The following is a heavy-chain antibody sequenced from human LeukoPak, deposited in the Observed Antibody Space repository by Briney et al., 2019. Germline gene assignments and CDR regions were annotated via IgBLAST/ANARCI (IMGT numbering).Heavy chain of an antibody. Sequence: AGGSLRLSCAASGFTFSSYSMNWVRQAPGKGLEWVSSISSSSSYIYYADSVKGRFTISRDNAKNSLYLQMNSLRAEDTAVYYCARDGEQLPSGGYYWGQGTLVTVSS. D-gene: IGHD6-6*01. V-gene: IGHV3-21*01. CDR1: GFTFSSYS. CDR2: ISSSSSYI. CDR3: ARDGEQLPSGGYY. J-gene: IGHJ4*02.